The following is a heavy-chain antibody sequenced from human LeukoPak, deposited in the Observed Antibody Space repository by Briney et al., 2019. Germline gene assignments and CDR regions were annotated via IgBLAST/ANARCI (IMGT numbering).Heavy chain of an antibody. CDR3: AREEWALQKGAFDI. J-gene: IGHJ3*02. D-gene: IGHD1-26*01. CDR2: IWYDGRNI. Sequence: QPGTSLRLSCAASGFSFSSYGMHWVRQAPGKGLEWVAIIWYDGRNIDYAESVKGRFTISRDNSKNTLYLQVNSLRAEDTAVYYCAREEWALQKGAFDIWGQGTLVTVSS. CDR1: GFSFSSYG. V-gene: IGHV3-33*01.